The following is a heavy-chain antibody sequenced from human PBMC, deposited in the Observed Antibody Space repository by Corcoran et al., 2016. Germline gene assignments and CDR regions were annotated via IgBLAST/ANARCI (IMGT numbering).Heavy chain of an antibody. CDR3: AKDFQNADV. V-gene: IGHV3-30*18. D-gene: IGHD1-1*01. CDR1: GFTFSSYG. Sequence: QVQLVESGGGVVQPGRTLRLSCAASGFTFSSYGMHWVRQAPGKGLEWVAVISYDGSNKYYADSVKGRFTISRDNSKNTLYLQMNSLRAEDTAVYYCAKDFQNADVWGQGTTVTVSS. J-gene: IGHJ6*02. CDR2: ISYDGSNK.